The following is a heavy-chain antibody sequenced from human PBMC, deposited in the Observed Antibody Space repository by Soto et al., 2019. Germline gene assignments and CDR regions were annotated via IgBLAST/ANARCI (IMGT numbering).Heavy chain of an antibody. CDR1: GFTFSNAW. J-gene: IGHJ4*01. Sequence: GGSLRLSCAASGFTFSNAWINWVRQAPGKGLEWVGRIKSKTDGGTPDYAAPVKGRFAISRDDSKNMVYLQMNSLKTEDTGLYFFTTDSYSSIIVVRFDYWGHGTLVTVSS. CDR2: IKSKTDGGTP. D-gene: IGHD3-22*01. V-gene: IGHV3-15*07. CDR3: TTDSYSSIIVVRFDY.